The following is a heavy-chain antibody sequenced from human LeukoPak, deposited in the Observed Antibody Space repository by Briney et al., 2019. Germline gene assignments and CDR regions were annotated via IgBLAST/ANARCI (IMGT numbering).Heavy chain of an antibody. CDR1: GYTFTSYG. CDR3: ARARLLRDAFDI. V-gene: IGHV1-18*01. D-gene: IGHD3-22*01. J-gene: IGHJ3*02. Sequence: ASVKVSCKAAGYTFTSYGISWVRQAPGQGLEWMGWISAYNGNKNYAQKLQGRVTMTTDTSTSTAYMELRSLRSDDTAVYYCARARLLRDAFDIWGQGTMVTVSS. CDR2: ISAYNGNK.